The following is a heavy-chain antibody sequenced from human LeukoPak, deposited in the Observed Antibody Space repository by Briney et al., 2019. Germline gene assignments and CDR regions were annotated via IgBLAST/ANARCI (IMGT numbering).Heavy chain of an antibody. Sequence: SETLSLTCTVSGGSISTYYWSWIRQPPGKGLEWIGYIYYSGSSNYNPSLKSRVTISVDSSKNQFSLKLNSVTAADPAVYYCARWGEGGTTWSFDYWGQGTLVIVSS. CDR1: GGSISTYY. V-gene: IGHV4-59*13. CDR2: IYYSGSS. D-gene: IGHD1-26*01. J-gene: IGHJ4*02. CDR3: ARWGEGGTTWSFDY.